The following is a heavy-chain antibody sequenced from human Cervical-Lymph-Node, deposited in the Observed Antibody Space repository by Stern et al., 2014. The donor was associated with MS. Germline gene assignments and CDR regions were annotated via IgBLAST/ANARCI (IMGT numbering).Heavy chain of an antibody. J-gene: IGHJ6*02. CDR3: ARNPGSQDYYYYYGMDV. V-gene: IGHV3-48*02. CDR1: GFTFSSYS. CDR2: ISRSSSTI. Sequence: VQLVESGGGLVQSGGSLRLSCAASGFTFSSYSMNWVRQAPGKGLEWVSYISRSSSTIYYADSVKGRFTISRDNAKNSLYLQMNSLRDEDTAVYYCARNPGSQDYYYYYGMDVWGQGTTVTVSS. D-gene: IGHD1-1*01.